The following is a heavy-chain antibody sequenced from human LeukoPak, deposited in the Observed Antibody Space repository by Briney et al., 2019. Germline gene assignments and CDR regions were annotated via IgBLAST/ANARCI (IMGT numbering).Heavy chain of an antibody. Sequence: PGGSLRLSCAASGFTFTNYAMTWVRQPPGKGLEWVSVIGASGADTYYSDSVKGRFTVSRDNSQNTLFLHMSSLRAEDTAVYFCARRPRDTSGYYLGAFHDWGQGTTVTVSS. V-gene: IGHV3-23*01. CDR1: GFTFTNYA. J-gene: IGHJ3*01. CDR2: IGASGADT. CDR3: ARRPRDTSGYYLGAFHD. D-gene: IGHD3-22*01.